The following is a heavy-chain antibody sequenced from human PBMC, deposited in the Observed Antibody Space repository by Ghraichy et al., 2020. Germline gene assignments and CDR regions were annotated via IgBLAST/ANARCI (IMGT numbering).Heavy chain of an antibody. CDR2: INWNGGST. J-gene: IGHJ4*02. CDR1: GFTFDDYG. D-gene: IGHD3-22*01. V-gene: IGHV3-20*04. CDR3: ARDRGSYYDSSGYDY. Sequence: GGSLRLSCAASGFTFDDYGMSWVRQAPGKGLEWVSGINWNGGSTGYADSVKGRFTISRDNAKNSLYLQMNSLRAEDTALYYCARDRGSYYDSSGYDYWGQGTLVTVSS.